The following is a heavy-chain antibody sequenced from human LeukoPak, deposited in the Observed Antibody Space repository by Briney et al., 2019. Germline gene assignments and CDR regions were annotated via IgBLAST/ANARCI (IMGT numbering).Heavy chain of an antibody. J-gene: IGHJ4*02. Sequence: ASVKVSCKASGYTFTDYYMHWVRQAPGQGLEWMGRINPNSGGTNYAQKFQGRVTMTRDTSTSTVYMELSSLRYEDTAVYYCARATTTDYYFHYWGQGTLVTVPS. CDR3: ARATTTDYYFHY. V-gene: IGHV1-2*06. CDR2: INPNSGGT. D-gene: IGHD1-26*01. CDR1: GYTFTDYY.